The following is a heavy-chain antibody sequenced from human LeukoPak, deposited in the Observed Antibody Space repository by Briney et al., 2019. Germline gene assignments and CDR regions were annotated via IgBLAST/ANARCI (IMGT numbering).Heavy chain of an antibody. CDR1: GYTFTSYD. CDR2: MNPNSGNT. CDR3: ARGSRRMVRGAIDY. V-gene: IGHV1-8*01. D-gene: IGHD3-10*01. Sequence: ASVKVSCRASGYTFTSYDINWVRQATGQGLEWMGWMNPNSGNTGYAQKFQGRVTMTRNTSISTAYMELSSLRSEDTAVYYCARGSRRMVRGAIDYWGQGTLVTVSS. J-gene: IGHJ4*02.